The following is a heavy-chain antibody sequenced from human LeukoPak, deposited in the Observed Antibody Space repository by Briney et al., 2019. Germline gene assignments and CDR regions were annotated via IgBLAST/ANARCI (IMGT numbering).Heavy chain of an antibody. CDR1: SGSMSTYY. D-gene: IGHD3-22*01. J-gene: IGHJ6*03. CDR2: IYYKGST. Sequence: PSETLSLTCTVSSGSMSTYYWSWIRQPPGKGQESLGYIYYKGSTSYNPSLKSRVTISVDTSKNQFSLKLSSVTAADTAVYYCARASYDSSAYYSGGFYYYYMDVWGEGTTVTVSS. CDR3: ARASYDSSAYYSGGFYYYYMDV. V-gene: IGHV4-59*01.